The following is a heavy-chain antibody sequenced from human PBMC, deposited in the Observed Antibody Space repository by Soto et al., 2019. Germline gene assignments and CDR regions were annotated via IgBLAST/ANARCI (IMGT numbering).Heavy chain of an antibody. J-gene: IGHJ4*01. D-gene: IGHD6-19*01. Sequence: EVQVLESGGGLAQPGRSLRLSCAVSGLSFSSYAMTWVRQSPGKGLEWVSSISRSGNSTYSADSVRCRFTIARDNSKKSGYLQMISLRAEATAVYYCAKDAKILGWFPTSYYFDFWGQGTVVTVSS. CDR2: ISRSGNST. CDR1: GLSFSSYA. CDR3: AKDAKILGWFPTSYYFDF. V-gene: IGHV3-23*01.